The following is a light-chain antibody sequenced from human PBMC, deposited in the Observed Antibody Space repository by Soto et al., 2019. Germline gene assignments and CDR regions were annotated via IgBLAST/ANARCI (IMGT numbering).Light chain of an antibody. CDR2: AAS. J-gene: IGKJ1*01. V-gene: IGKV1-6*01. CDR3: LQDYIYPRT. Sequence: AIQMTQSPSSLSASVGDRVTITCWASQGILNDLGWYQQKPGKAPKLLIYAASSLQSGVPSRFSGSGSGTDFTLTISSLQPEDFATYYCLQDYIYPRTFGQGTKVEIK. CDR1: QGILND.